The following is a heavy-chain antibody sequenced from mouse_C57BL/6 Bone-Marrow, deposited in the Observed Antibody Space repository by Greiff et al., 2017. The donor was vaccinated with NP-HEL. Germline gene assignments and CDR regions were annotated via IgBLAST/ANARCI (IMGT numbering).Heavy chain of an antibody. CDR1: GYTFTSYW. J-gene: IGHJ4*01. Sequence: QVQLQQPGAELVRPGTSVKLSCKASGYTFTSYWMHWVKQRPGQGLEWIGVIDPSDSYTSYNQKFKGKATLTVDTSSSTAYMQLSSLTSEVSAVYYCAKFYAMDYWGQGTSVTVSS. V-gene: IGHV1-59*01. CDR3: AKFYAMDY. CDR2: IDPSDSYT.